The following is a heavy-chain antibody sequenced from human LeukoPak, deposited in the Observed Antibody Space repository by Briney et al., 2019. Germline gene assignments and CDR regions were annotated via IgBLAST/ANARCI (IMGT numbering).Heavy chain of an antibody. J-gene: IGHJ4*02. V-gene: IGHV1-2*06. Sequence: ASVKVSCKASGYTFTGYYMHWVRQAPGQGLEWMGRINPNSGGTNYAQKFQGRVTMTRDTSISTAYMELSRLRSDDTAVYYCARGLAPQYSSGWYSYFDYWGQGTLVTVSS. CDR2: INPNSGGT. CDR1: GYTFTGYY. CDR3: ARGLAPQYSSGWYSYFDY. D-gene: IGHD6-19*01.